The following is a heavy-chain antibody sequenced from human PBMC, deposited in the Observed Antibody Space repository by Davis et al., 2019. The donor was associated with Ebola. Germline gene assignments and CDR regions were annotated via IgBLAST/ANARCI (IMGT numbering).Heavy chain of an antibody. CDR3: ARGRITTDESWYYFDY. Sequence: GESLKISCTDSVITFSSYAMTWVRQAPGKGLEWVSAISGSGGSTYYADSVKGRFTISRDNSKKTLYLQMNSLRAEDTAVYYCARGRITTDESWYYFDYWGQGTLVTVSS. CDR2: ISGSGGST. D-gene: IGHD3-10*01. J-gene: IGHJ4*02. CDR1: VITFSSYA. V-gene: IGHV3-23*01.